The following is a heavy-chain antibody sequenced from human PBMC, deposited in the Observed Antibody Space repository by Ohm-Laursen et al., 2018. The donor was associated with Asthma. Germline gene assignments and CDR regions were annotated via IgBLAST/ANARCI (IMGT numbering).Heavy chain of an antibody. CDR1: GFTFSSYA. Sequence: SLRLSCSAFGFTFSSYAMSWVRQAPGKGLEWVSAISGSGGSTYYADSVKGRFTISRDNSKNTLYLQMNSLRAEDTAVYYCARDHGSAHSGDYYYYGMDVWGQGTTVTVSS. CDR2: ISGSGGST. CDR3: ARDHGSAHSGDYYYYGMDV. V-gene: IGHV3-23*01. D-gene: IGHD3-10*01. J-gene: IGHJ6*02.